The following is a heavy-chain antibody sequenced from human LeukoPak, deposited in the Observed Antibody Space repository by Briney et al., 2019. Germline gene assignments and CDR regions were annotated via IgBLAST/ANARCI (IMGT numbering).Heavy chain of an antibody. V-gene: IGHV4-59*01. D-gene: IGHD6-13*01. CDR3: ARDARGSGSWYYENWFDP. J-gene: IGHJ5*02. CDR2: IYYSGST. Sequence: SETLSLTCTVSGGSISSYYWSWIRQPPGKGLEWIGYIYYSGSTNYNPSLKSRVTISVDTSKNQFSLKLSSVTAADTAVYYCARDARGSGSWYYENWFDPWGQGTLVTVSS. CDR1: GGSISSYY.